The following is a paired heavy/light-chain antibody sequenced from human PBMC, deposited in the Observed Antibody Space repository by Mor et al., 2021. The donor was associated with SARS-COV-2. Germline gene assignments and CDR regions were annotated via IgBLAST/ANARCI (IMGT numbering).Heavy chain of an antibody. Sequence: VQLVQSGAEVKKPGESLKITCKGSGYIFTTYWIAWVRQLPGKGLEWMGIINPGDSETRYSPSFQGQVTFSVEKSNNTAYLQWTSLRASDTATYYCARRSVGGDYVTPYNWFDPWGQGTLVTVSS. D-gene: IGHD4-17*01. CDR1: GYIFTTYW. CDR2: INPGDSET. V-gene: IGHV5-51*01. J-gene: IGHJ5*02. CDR3: ARRSVGGDYVTPYNWFDP.
Light chain of an antibody. CDR2: SNN. Sequence: QSVLTQPPSASGTPGQRVTISCSGSSINIGTNAVNWYQQLPGTAPKLLIYSNNQRPSGVPDRFSGSKSGTSASLAISGLQSEDEADYYCSTWDDSLNRPVFGGGTKVTVL. J-gene: IGLJ2*01. CDR1: SINIGTNA. V-gene: IGLV1-44*01. CDR3: STWDDSLNRPV.